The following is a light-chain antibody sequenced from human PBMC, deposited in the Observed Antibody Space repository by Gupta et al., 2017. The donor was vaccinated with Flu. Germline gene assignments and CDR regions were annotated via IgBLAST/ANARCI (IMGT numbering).Light chain of an antibody. CDR3: NSGDSRGTFLV. CDR1: ALPKQY. J-gene: IGLJ3*02. CDR2: NES. V-gene: IGLV3-25*02. Sequence: SYELTQPPSVSVSPGQTATITCSGDALPKQYAYWYQQKPGQAPGLVIDNESERPSGIPERFSGSNSGTKATLTNTGLQAEDEAEYYCNSGDSRGTFLVFGGGTKMTVI.